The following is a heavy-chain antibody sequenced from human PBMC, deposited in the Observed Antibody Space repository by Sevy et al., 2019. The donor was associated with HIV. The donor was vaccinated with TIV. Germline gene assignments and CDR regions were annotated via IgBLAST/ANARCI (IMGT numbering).Heavy chain of an antibody. D-gene: IGHD3-16*01. CDR1: GFTFNNYW. V-gene: IGHV3-7*03. CDR2: IKQDGSDK. J-gene: IGHJ4*02. Sequence: GGSLRLSCAASGFTFNNYWMTWVRQAPGKGLEWVANIKQDGSDKYYMESVKGRFNISKDNTNNSLYLQLNSLRAEDTAVYYCARSWDYGGQVGYWGQGTLVTVSS. CDR3: ARSWDYGGQVGY.